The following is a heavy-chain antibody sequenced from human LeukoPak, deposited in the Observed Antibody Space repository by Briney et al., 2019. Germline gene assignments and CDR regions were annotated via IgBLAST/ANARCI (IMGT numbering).Heavy chain of an antibody. Sequence: GGSLRLSCAASGFTFSNYAMSWVRQAPGKGLEWVSAISGSGGSTYYADSVKGRFTISRDNSKNTLYLQMNSLRAEDTAVYDCAKWLNGWQGAFDIWGQGTMVTVSS. CDR1: GFTFSNYA. D-gene: IGHD3-22*01. J-gene: IGHJ3*02. CDR2: ISGSGGST. V-gene: IGHV3-23*01. CDR3: AKWLNGWQGAFDI.